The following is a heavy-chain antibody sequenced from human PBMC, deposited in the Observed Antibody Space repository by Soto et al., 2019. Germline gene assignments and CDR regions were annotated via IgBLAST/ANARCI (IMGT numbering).Heavy chain of an antibody. V-gene: IGHV3-74*01. CDR2: ISPDGKNT. D-gene: IGHD3-22*01. CDR1: GFTFSSYW. Sequence: DVHLVESGGDLVHPGGSLRLSCAASGFTFSSYWVHWVRQVPGKGLVWVSRISPDGKNTNYADSVKGRFTISRDNAKNTVFLQMNSLRVEDMAVYYCVRGASSGYYRIDYWGQGALVTVSS. CDR3: VRGASSGYYRIDY. J-gene: IGHJ4*02.